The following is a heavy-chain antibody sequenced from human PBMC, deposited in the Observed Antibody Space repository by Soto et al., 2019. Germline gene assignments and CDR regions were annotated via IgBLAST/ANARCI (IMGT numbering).Heavy chain of an antibody. J-gene: IGHJ4*02. CDR3: ARDQNGSPHFDY. CDR2: IFHSGST. CDR1: GASISSFY. D-gene: IGHD1-26*01. V-gene: IGHV4-59*01. Sequence: SETLSLTCTVSGASISSFYWSWIRQTPGQGLEWIGYIFHSGSTNYNPSLTSRATISVDTSKHLFSLKLSSVTAADTAVYYCARDQNGSPHFDYWGQGPLVTVSS.